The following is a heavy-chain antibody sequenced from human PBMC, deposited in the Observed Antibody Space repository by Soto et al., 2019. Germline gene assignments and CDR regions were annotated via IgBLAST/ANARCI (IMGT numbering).Heavy chain of an antibody. CDR1: GGSICSYY. J-gene: IGHJ3*02. CDR2: IYYSGST. CDR3: ARAPPRIAAAGRLYAFDI. D-gene: IGHD6-13*01. V-gene: IGHV4-59*01. Sequence: SETLSLTCTVSGGSICSYYWSWIRQPPGKGLEWIGYIYYSGSTNYNPSLRSRVTISVDTSKNQFSLKLSSVTAADTAVYYCARAPPRIAAAGRLYAFDIWGQGTMVTVSS.